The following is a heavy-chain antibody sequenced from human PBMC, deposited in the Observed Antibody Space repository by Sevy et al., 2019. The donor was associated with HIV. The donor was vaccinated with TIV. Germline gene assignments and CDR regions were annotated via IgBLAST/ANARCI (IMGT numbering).Heavy chain of an antibody. V-gene: IGHV3-23*01. CDR2: ISGSGGST. CDR1: GFTFSSYA. D-gene: IGHD4-17*01. CDR3: AKLRQIRSDI. J-gene: IGHJ3*02. Sequence: GGSLRLSCAASGFTFSSYAMCWVRQAPGTGLEWVSAISGSGGSTYYADSVKGRFTISRDNSKNTLYLQMNSLRAEDTAVYYCAKLRQIRSDIWGQRTMVTVSS.